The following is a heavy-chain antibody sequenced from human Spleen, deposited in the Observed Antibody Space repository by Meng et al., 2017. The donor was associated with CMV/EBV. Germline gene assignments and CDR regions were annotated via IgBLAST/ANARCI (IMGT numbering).Heavy chain of an antibody. CDR1: GYTFTSYG. V-gene: IGHV1-18*01. CDR3: ASESPYGSGSYYNPPLGY. Sequence: ASVKVSCKASGYTFTSYGISWLRQAPGQGLEWMGWISAYNANTNYAQKFQDRVTMTTDRSTSTAYMVLRSLRSEDTAVYYCASESPYGSGSYYNPPLGYWGQGTLVTVSS. CDR2: ISAYNANT. J-gene: IGHJ4*02. D-gene: IGHD3-10*01.